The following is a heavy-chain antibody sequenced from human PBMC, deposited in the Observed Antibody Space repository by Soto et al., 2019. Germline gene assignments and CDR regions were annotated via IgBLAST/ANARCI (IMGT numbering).Heavy chain of an antibody. Sequence: GASVKVSCKASGYTFTSYGISWVRQAPGQGLEWMGWISAYNGNTNYAQKLQGRVTMTTDTSTSTAYMELRSLRSDDTAVYYCAREQAAAGQGWFDPWGQGTLVTVSS. CDR1: GYTFTSYG. J-gene: IGHJ5*02. D-gene: IGHD6-13*01. CDR2: ISAYNGNT. CDR3: AREQAAAGQGWFDP. V-gene: IGHV1-18*01.